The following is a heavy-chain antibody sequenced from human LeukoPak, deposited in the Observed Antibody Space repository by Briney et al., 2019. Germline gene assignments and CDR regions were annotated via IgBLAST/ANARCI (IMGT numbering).Heavy chain of an antibody. CDR2: ISYAGSNK. D-gene: IGHD7-27*01. Sequence: GGSLRLSCAASGFTFSGYAMHWVRQAPGKGLEWVAVISYAGSNKYYADSVKGRFTISRDNSKNTLYLQMNSLRAEDTAVYYCAKEVPLGMGYFDYWGQGTLVTVSS. V-gene: IGHV3-30-3*01. CDR1: GFTFSGYA. J-gene: IGHJ4*02. CDR3: AKEVPLGMGYFDY.